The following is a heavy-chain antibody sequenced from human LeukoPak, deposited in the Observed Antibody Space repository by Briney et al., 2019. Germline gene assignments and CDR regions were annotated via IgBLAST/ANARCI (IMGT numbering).Heavy chain of an antibody. CDR2: ISSDGSNK. CDR1: GFIFSTYA. V-gene: IGHV3-30*04. Sequence: GGSLRLSCEASGFIFSTYAMHWVRQAPGKGLEWLAVISSDGSNKYHVDSVKGRFTISRDNSKNTLYLEMDSVRLGDTAVYYCARDDIIVGATTLDYWGQGTQVTVSS. CDR3: ARDDIIVGATTLDY. D-gene: IGHD1-26*01. J-gene: IGHJ4*02.